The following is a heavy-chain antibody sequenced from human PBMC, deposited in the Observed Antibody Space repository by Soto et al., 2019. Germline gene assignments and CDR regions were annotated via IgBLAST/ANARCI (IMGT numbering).Heavy chain of an antibody. D-gene: IGHD2-15*01. CDR2: INPNGGST. J-gene: IGHJ4*02. CDR1: GYTFTTYY. V-gene: IGHV1-46*01. CDR3: ARAGYCSGGTCFHGNFDY. Sequence: QVPLVQSGAEVKKPGASVKVSCKASGYTFTTYYMHWVRQAPGQGLEWMGIINPNGGSTTYAQKFQVRVTMTRDTSTSTVYMELSSLRSEDTAVYYCARAGYCSGGTCFHGNFDYWGQGTLVTVSS.